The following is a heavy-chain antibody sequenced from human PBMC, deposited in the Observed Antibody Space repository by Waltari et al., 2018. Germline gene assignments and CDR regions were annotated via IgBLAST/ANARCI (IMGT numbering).Heavy chain of an antibody. J-gene: IGHJ4*02. CDR2: IYYSGRT. D-gene: IGHD6-19*01. CDR3: ARDSSGLDY. CDR1: GGSISSSSYY. V-gene: IGHV4-39*02. Sequence: QLQLQESGPGLVKPSETLSLTCTVSGGSISSSSYYWGWIRQHPGKGLEWIGSIYYSGRTYYNPSLKSRVTISVDTSKNQFSLKLSSVTAADTAVYYCARDSSGLDYWGQGTLVTVSS.